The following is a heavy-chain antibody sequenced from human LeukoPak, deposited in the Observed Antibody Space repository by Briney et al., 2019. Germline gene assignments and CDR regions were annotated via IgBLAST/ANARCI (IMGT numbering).Heavy chain of an antibody. J-gene: IGHJ4*02. CDR2: INHSRST. D-gene: IGHD5-18*01. CDR1: GGSFSGYY. CDR3: ARGGRRRYSYGPRKGIDY. V-gene: IGHV4-34*01. Sequence: PSEPLSLTRAVYGGSFSGYYWSWIREPPGRGLEWTGEINHSRSTNYNPSLKSRVTISVDTFKNQFSLKLSSVTAADTAVYYCARGGRRRYSYGPRKGIDYWGQGTLVTVSS.